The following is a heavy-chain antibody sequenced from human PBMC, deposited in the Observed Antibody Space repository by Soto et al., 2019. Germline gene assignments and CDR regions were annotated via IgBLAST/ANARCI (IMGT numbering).Heavy chain of an antibody. J-gene: IGHJ5*02. CDR1: GYSFTTYW. CDR2: IYPGDSDT. D-gene: IGHD3-10*01. V-gene: IGHV5-51*01. CDR3: ARQQGWGSYLWFDP. Sequence: EVQLVPSGAEVKKPGESLKISCKGSGYSFTTYWIGWVRQMPGKGLEWMGIIYPGDSDTRYNPSFQGQVTIAADKSISTGDLQWSSLKASDTAMYYCARQQGWGSYLWFDPWGQGTLVTVSS.